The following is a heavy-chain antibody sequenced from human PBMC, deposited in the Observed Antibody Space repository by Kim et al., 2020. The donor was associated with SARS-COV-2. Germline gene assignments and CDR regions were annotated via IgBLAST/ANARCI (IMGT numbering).Heavy chain of an antibody. J-gene: IGHJ6*02. CDR3: ARVWVITAGMDV. Sequence: ASVKVSCKASGYTFTGYYMHWVRQAPGQGLEWMGWINPNSGGTNYAQKFQGRVTMTRDTSISTAYMELSRLRSDDTAVYYCARVWVITAGMDVWGQGTTVTVSS. D-gene: IGHD3-22*01. V-gene: IGHV1-2*02. CDR2: INPNSGGT. CDR1: GYTFTGYY.